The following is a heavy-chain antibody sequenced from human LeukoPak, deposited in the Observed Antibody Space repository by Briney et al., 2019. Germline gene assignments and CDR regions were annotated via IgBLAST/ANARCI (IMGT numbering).Heavy chain of an antibody. J-gene: IGHJ4*02. D-gene: IGHD4-17*01. Sequence: GGSLRLSCVASGFPFSSYAMHWVRQAPGKGLEWVAVISYDGSNKYYADSVKGRFTISRDNSKNTLYLQMNSLRAEDTAVYYCARDQDGEIDYWGQGTLVTVSS. CDR1: GFPFSSYA. CDR2: ISYDGSNK. CDR3: ARDQDGEIDY. V-gene: IGHV3-30-3*01.